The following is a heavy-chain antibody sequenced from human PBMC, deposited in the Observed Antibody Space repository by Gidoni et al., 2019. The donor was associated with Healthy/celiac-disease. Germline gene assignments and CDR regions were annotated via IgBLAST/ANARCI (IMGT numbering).Heavy chain of an antibody. Sequence: QVQLVQSGAEVTNPGASVKFSCKASSYTFTSYGISWVRQAPGQGLEWMGWISAYNGNTNYAQKLQGRVTMTTDTSTSTAYMELRSLRSDDTDVYYCARSYCSGGSCYSYYFDYWGQGTLVTVSS. D-gene: IGHD2-15*01. CDR1: SYTFTSYG. J-gene: IGHJ4*02. CDR2: ISAYNGNT. CDR3: ARSYCSGGSCYSYYFDY. V-gene: IGHV1-18*04.